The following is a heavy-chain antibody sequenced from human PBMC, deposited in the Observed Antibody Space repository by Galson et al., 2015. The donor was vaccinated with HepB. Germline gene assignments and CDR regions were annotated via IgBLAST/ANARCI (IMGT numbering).Heavy chain of an antibody. Sequence: SLRLSCAASGFRFSSYAMRWVRQAPGKGLEWVSAISGGGESTYYADSVKGRFTISRANSKNTLYLQMNSLRAEDTATYYCANSADKRYDTVGQSWVDYWGQGTLVTVSS. V-gene: IGHV3-23*01. D-gene: IGHD3-3*01. CDR2: ISGGGEST. CDR3: ANSADKRYDTVGQSWVDY. J-gene: IGHJ4*02. CDR1: GFRFSSYA.